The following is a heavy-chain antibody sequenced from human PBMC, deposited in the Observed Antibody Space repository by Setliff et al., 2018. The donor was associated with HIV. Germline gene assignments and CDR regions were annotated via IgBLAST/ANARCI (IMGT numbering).Heavy chain of an antibody. CDR3: ARASVGVTGLYAFDI. Sequence: SETLSLTCSVSGGSISSGSYYWSWIRQPAGKGLEWIGHIYRSGSTNYNPSLKSRVTISVDTSKNQFSLKLSSVTAADTAFYYCARASVGVTGLYAFDIWGQGTMVTVSS. CDR1: GGSISSGSYY. D-gene: IGHD1-26*01. J-gene: IGHJ3*02. CDR2: IYRSGST. V-gene: IGHV4-61*09.